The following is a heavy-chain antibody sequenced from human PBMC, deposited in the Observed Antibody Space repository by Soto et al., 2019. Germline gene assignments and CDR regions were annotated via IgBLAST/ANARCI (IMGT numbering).Heavy chain of an antibody. CDR1: GFSLSTSGVG. V-gene: IGHV2-5*02. CDR3: ALWMVTMSRGGRVPAFDI. J-gene: IGHJ3*02. D-gene: IGHD3-10*01. CDR2: IYWDDDK. Sequence: QITLKESGPTLVKPTQTLTLTCTFSGFSLSTSGVGVGWIRQPPATALEWLALIYWDDDKRSSPSLKRNLTITKDKSTNQVIVRMNNMDPVDTATYYCALWMVTMSRGGRVPAFDIWGQGTMVTVSS.